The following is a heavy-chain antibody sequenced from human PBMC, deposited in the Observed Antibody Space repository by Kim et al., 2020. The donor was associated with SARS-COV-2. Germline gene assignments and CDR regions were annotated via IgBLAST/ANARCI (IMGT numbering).Heavy chain of an antibody. J-gene: IGHJ6*02. Sequence: EAVKGRFTVSRDNAKNTLYLKMNSLRAEDTALYFCAKDQSGNYYYYSGMDVWGPGTTVTVSS. D-gene: IGHD1-26*01. CDR3: AKDQSGNYYYYSGMDV. V-gene: IGHV3-23*01.